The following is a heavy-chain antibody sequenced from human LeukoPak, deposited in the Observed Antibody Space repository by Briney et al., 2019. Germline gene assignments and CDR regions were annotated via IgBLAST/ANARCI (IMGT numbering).Heavy chain of an antibody. Sequence: PSVILCFTCTASGGSISSYYWSWIRQPPGKRLEWIGYIYYSGSTNYNPSLKSRVTISVDTSKNQFSLKLSSVTAADTAVYYCARVSVVGAFDIWGQGTMVTVSS. V-gene: IGHV4-59*01. CDR2: IYYSGST. D-gene: IGHD2-2*01. CDR1: GGSISSYY. J-gene: IGHJ3*02. CDR3: ARVSVVGAFDI.